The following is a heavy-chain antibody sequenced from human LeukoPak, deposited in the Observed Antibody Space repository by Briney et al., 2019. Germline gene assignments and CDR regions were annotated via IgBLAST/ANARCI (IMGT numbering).Heavy chain of an antibody. D-gene: IGHD2-15*01. V-gene: IGHV4-39*07. CDR1: GGSISSSSYY. Sequence: PSETLSLTCTVSGGSISSSSYYWGWIRQPPGKGLEWIGSIYYSGSTYYNPSLKSRVTISVDPSKNQFSLKLSSVTAADTAVYYCARGYCSGGSCYSYYYYNYMDVWGKGTTVTVSS. J-gene: IGHJ6*03. CDR2: IYYSGST. CDR3: ARGYCSGGSCYSYYYYNYMDV.